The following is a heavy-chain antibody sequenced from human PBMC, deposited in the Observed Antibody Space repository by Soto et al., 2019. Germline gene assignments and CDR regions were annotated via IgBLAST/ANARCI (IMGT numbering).Heavy chain of an antibody. CDR2: IWYDGSNK. V-gene: IGHV3-33*01. D-gene: IGHD4-4*01. CDR1: GFTFSSYG. Sequence: AGGSLRLSCAASGFTFSSYGMHWVRQAPGKGLEWVAVIWYDGSNKYYADSVKGRSTISRDNSKNTLYLQMNSLRAEDTAVYYCARDPGNYLDYYYGMDVWGQGTTVTVSS. J-gene: IGHJ6*02. CDR3: ARDPGNYLDYYYGMDV.